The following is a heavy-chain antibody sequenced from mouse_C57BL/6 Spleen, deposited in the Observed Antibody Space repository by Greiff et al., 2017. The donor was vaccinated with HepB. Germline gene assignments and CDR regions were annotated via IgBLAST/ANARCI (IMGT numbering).Heavy chain of an antibody. J-gene: IGHJ4*01. CDR3: ARGGAYYSNYVRYAMDY. V-gene: IGHV1-85*01. Sequence: QVQLQQSGPELVKPGASVKLSCKASGYTFTSYDINWVKQRPGQGLEWIGWIYPRDGSTKYNEKFKGKATLTVDTSSSSAYMELHSLTSEDSAVYFCARGGAYYSNYVRYAMDYWGQGTSVTVSS. CDR2: IYPRDGST. D-gene: IGHD2-5*01. CDR1: GYTFTSYD.